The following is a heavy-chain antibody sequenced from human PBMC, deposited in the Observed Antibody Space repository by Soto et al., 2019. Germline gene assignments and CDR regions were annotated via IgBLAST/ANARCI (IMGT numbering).Heavy chain of an antibody. CDR2: IYYSGST. V-gene: IGHV4-31*03. J-gene: IGHJ6*02. D-gene: IGHD3-10*02. CDR3: ARDRLSGDYGMDV. CDR1: GGSISSGGYY. Sequence: QVQLQESGPGLVKPSQTLSLTCTVSGGSISSGGYYWSWIRQHPGKGLEWIGYIYYSGSTYYNPSLKGRVTRSVDTSKNQFSRKLSSVTAADTAVYYCARDRLSGDYGMDVWGQGTTVTVSS.